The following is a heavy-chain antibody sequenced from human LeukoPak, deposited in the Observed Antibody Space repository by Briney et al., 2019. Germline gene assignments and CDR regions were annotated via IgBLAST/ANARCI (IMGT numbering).Heavy chain of an antibody. Sequence: QTGGSLRLSCAASGFTFSSYAMSWVRQAPGKGLEWVSAISGSGGSTYYADSVKGRFTISRDNSKTPLYLQMNSLRVEDTAVYYCARHNSDWYVLDYWGQGTLVTVSS. J-gene: IGHJ4*02. CDR1: GFTFSSYA. CDR3: ARHNSDWYVLDY. CDR2: ISGSGGST. V-gene: IGHV3-23*01. D-gene: IGHD6-19*01.